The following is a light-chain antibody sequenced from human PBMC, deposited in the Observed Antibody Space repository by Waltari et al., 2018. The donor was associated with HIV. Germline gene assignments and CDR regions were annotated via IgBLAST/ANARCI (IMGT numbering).Light chain of an antibody. Sequence: QSALTQPASVSGSPGQSITISCTGTSSDIGGYKYVSWYQQKPVKAPKLMISEVSNRPSGVPNRFSGSKSVNTASLTISGLQAEDEAYYYCSSYTTSSTWVFVGGTKLTFL. CDR2: EVS. J-gene: IGLJ3*02. CDR1: SSDIGGYKY. V-gene: IGLV2-14*01. CDR3: SSYTTSSTWV.